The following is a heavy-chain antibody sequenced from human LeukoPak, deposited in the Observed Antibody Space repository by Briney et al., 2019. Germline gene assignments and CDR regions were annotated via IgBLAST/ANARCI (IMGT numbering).Heavy chain of an antibody. J-gene: IGHJ4*02. CDR1: GFTFSNYG. D-gene: IGHD3-22*01. CDR2: IRYDGSNK. V-gene: IGHV3-30*02. CDR3: GKERSYYYDNSVGY. Sequence: PGGSLRLSCAASGFTFSNYGMHWVRQAPGKGLEWVTFIRYDGSNKYYADSVKGRFTISRDNSKNTLYLQMNSLRVEDTAVYYCGKERSYYYDNSVGYWGQGTLVTVSS.